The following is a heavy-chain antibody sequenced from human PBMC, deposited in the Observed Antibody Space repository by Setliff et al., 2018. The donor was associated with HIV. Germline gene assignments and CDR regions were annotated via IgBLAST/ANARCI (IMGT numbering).Heavy chain of an antibody. CDR3: ARVLYISGWYGPVVKALDM. CDR2: ISDTADKT. J-gene: IGHJ3*02. CDR1: GFSFKIYA. V-gene: IGHV3-23*01. D-gene: IGHD6-19*01. Sequence: GGSLRLSCAASGFSFKIYAMSWVRQAPGKGLEWVSTISDTADKTYYADSVKGRFTISRDNSKNTLYLQMNSLRAEDTAMYYCARVLYISGWYGPVVKALDMWGQGTMVTVSS.